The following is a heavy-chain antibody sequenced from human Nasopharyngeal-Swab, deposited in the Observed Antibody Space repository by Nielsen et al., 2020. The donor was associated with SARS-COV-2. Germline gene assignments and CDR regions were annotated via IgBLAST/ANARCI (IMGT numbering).Heavy chain of an antibody. CDR3: VRDPNRHFDF. D-gene: IGHD1-14*01. CDR2: IKTDGRTT. CDR1: GFTFSNYW. V-gene: IGHV3-74*01. Sequence: GGSLRLSCATSGFTFSNYWMDWARQAPGKGLVWVSRIKTDGRTTNYADSVKGRFTISRDNAKNTLYLQMNSLRAEDTAVDYCVRDPNRHFDFWGRGTLVTVSS. J-gene: IGHJ2*01.